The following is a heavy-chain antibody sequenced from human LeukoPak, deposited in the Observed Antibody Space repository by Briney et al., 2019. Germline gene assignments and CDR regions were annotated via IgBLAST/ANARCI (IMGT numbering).Heavy chain of an antibody. CDR1: GFTFSSYA. V-gene: IGHV3-23*01. Sequence: PGGSLRLSCAASGFTFSSYAMSWVRHAPGRGLEWVSAIRGSGGSTYYADSVKGRFTISRDNSKNTLYLQMNSLRAEDTAVYYCARDGIPSSSSLYYYYYYGMDVWGQGTTVTVSS. J-gene: IGHJ6*02. CDR2: IRGSGGST. D-gene: IGHD6-6*01. CDR3: ARDGIPSSSSLYYYYYYGMDV.